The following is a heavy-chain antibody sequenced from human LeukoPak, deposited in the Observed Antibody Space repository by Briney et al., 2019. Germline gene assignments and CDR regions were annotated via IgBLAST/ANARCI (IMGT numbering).Heavy chain of an antibody. CDR3: ARARSEYSYGTYYFDY. D-gene: IGHD5-18*01. CDR1: GYTFSIYN. V-gene: IGHV1-46*01. CDR2: INPSGGSA. J-gene: IGHJ4*02. Sequence: ASVKVSCKASGYTFSIYNMHWVRQAPGQGLEWMGIINPSGGSASDAQKFQGRLTMTRDTSTSTLYMELSSLRSEDTAVYYCARARSEYSYGTYYFDYWGQGTLVTVSS.